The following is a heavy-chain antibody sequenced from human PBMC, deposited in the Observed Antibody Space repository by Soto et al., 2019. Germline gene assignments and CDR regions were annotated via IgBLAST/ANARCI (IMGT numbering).Heavy chain of an antibody. D-gene: IGHD1-26*01. V-gene: IGHV3-23*01. Sequence: PGGSLRLSCAASGFTFSSYAMNWVRQAPGKGLEWVSVISGSGGSTYYADAVKGRFTISRDNSKNTLYLQMNSLRAEDTGVYYCIWESKFFSAWRWGLGTLVTVSS. CDR1: GFTFSSYA. CDR2: ISGSGGST. CDR3: IWESKFFSAWR. J-gene: IGHJ4*02.